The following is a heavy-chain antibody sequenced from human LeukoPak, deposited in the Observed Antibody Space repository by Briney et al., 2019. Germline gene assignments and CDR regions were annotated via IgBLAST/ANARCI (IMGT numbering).Heavy chain of an antibody. D-gene: IGHD5/OR15-5a*01. CDR2: IYYSGST. CDR1: GGSISSSSYY. J-gene: IGHJ4*02. CDR3: ARGRRERVSSFDY. V-gene: IGHV4-31*03. Sequence: SETLSLTCTVSGGSISSSSYYWGWIRQPPGKGLEWIGYIYYSGSTYYNPSLKSRVTISVDTSKNQFSLKLSSVTAADTAVYYCARGRRERVSSFDYWGQGTLVTVSS.